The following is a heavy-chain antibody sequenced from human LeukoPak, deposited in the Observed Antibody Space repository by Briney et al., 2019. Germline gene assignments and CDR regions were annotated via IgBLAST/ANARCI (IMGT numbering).Heavy chain of an antibody. CDR1: GFTFSSYG. CDR2: ISYDGSNK. V-gene: IGHV3-30*03. CDR3: AREIPGPYCSSTSCHDAFDI. Sequence: PGGSLRLSCAASGFTFSSYGMHWVRQAPGKGLEWVAVISYDGSNKYYADSVKGRFTISRDNSKNTLYLQMNSLRAEDTAVYYCAREIPGPYCSSTSCHDAFDIWGQGTMVTVSS. D-gene: IGHD2-2*01. J-gene: IGHJ3*02.